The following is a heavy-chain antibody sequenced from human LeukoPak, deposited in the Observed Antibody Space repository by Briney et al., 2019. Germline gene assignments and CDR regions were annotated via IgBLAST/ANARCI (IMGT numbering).Heavy chain of an antibody. D-gene: IGHD3-9*01. Sequence: ASVKVSCNASGYTFTGYYMHWVRQAPGQGLEWVGRINYNSGGTNYAQHFQGRVTMTRDTSISTAYMELSRLRSDDTAVYYCARVKPGYAILTGYFDYWGQGTLVTVSS. J-gene: IGHJ4*02. CDR1: GYTFTGYY. CDR2: INYNSGGT. V-gene: IGHV1-2*06. CDR3: ARVKPGYAILTGYFDY.